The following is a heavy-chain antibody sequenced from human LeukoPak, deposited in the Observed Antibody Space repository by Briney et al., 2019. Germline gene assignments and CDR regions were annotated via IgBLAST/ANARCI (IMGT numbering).Heavy chain of an antibody. Sequence: SETLSLTCTVSGGSISSHYWSWIRQPPGKGLEWIGYIYYSGSANYSPSLKSRVTISGDTSKNQFSLKLSSVTAADSAVYYCASTYRYCSGGSCSYYFDYWGQGTLVTVSS. J-gene: IGHJ4*02. CDR3: ASTYRYCSGGSCSYYFDY. V-gene: IGHV4-59*11. CDR2: IYYSGSA. D-gene: IGHD2-15*01. CDR1: GGSISSHY.